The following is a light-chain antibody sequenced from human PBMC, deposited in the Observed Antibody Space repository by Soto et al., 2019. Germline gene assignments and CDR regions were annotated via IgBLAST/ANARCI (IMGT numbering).Light chain of an antibody. J-gene: IGKJ1*01. CDR2: WAS. Sequence: DIVMTQSPDSLAVSLGERATINCKSSRTVLYSSNNKNYLAWYQQKPGQPPKLLIYWASTRESGVPERFSGSGSGTEFTLTISSLQAEDVAVYYCQQYFSSKTFGQGTKVEIK. CDR3: QQYFSSKT. CDR1: RTVLYSSNNKNY. V-gene: IGKV4-1*01.